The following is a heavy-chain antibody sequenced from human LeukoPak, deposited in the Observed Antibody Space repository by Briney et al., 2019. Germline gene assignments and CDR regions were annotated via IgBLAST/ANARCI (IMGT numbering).Heavy chain of an antibody. V-gene: IGHV2-5*01. Sequence: GSGPTLVKPTQTLTLTCTFSGFSLSTSGVGVGWIRQPPGKALEWLALIYWNDDKRYSPSLKSRLTITKDTSKNQVVLTMTNMDPVDTATYDCAHRGVLAVAGLFYYWGQGTLVTVSS. CDR2: IYWNDDK. J-gene: IGHJ4*02. CDR3: AHRGVLAVAGLFYY. CDR1: GFSLSTSGVG. D-gene: IGHD6-19*01.